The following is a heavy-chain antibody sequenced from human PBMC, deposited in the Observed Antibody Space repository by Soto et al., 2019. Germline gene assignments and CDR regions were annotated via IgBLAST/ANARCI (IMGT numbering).Heavy chain of an antibody. CDR2: IYSGGST. V-gene: IGHV3-53*01. Sequence: GGSLRLSCAASGFTVSSNYMSWVRQAPGKGLEWVSVIYSGGSTYYADSVKGRFTISRDNSKNTLYLQMNSLRAEDTAVYYCARGPRVPIFGVVIPDGMDVWGQGTTVTVSS. J-gene: IGHJ6*02. CDR3: ARGPRVPIFGVVIPDGMDV. D-gene: IGHD3-3*01. CDR1: GFTVSSNY.